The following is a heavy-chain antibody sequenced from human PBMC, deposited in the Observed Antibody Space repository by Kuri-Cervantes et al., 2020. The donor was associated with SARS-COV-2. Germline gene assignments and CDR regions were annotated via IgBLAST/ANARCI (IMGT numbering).Heavy chain of an antibody. D-gene: IGHD4-23*01. Sequence: GESLKISCAASGFTFSSYAMHWVRQAPGKGLEWVAVISYDGSNKYYADSVKGRFTISRDNSKNTLYLQMHSLRAEDTAVYYCAKYRYGNSDFDYWGQGTLVTVSS. CDR3: AKYRYGNSDFDY. J-gene: IGHJ4*01. CDR1: GFTFSSYA. V-gene: IGHV3-30-3*01. CDR2: ISYDGSNK.